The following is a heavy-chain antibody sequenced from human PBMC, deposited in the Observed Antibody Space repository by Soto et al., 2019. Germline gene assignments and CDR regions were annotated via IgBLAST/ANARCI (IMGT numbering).Heavy chain of an antibody. D-gene: IGHD3-10*01. CDR1: GFSLSTSGVG. CDR3: AHRRMFLGFGEPFYAFDV. J-gene: IGHJ3*01. V-gene: IGHV2-5*02. CDR2: IYWDDDK. Sequence: QITLKESGPTLVQPTQTLTLTCTFSGFSLSTSGVGVGWIRQPPGKALEWLALIYWDDDKRYSPSLKSRLTITKDTSQTQGVLTLTSRDPVDTAAYFCAHRRMFLGFGEPFYAFDVWGQGTMVTVSS.